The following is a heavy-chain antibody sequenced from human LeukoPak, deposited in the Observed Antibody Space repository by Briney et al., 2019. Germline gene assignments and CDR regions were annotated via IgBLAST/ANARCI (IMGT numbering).Heavy chain of an antibody. Sequence: GGSLRLSCAASGFIFNSYWMNWLRQAPGKGLEWVATEDQDGSEKYYVGSVKGRFTISRDNAKNSLYLQMNSLRVEDTAVYYCARGWASSRRKAFDIWGQGTIVTVSS. CDR1: GFIFNSYW. J-gene: IGHJ3*02. V-gene: IGHV3-7*03. D-gene: IGHD3-16*01. CDR3: ARGWASSRRKAFDI. CDR2: EDQDGSEK.